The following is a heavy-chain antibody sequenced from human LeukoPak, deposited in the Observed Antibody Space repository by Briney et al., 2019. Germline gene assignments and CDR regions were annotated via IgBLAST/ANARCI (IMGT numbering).Heavy chain of an antibody. CDR2: ISGDGGST. Sequence: GGSLRLSCAASGFTFDDYAMHWVRQAPGKGLEWVSLISGDGGSTYYADSVKGRFTISRDNSKNTLYLQMNSLRAEDTALYYCAKSRNFDWLPSDYWGQGTLVTVSS. J-gene: IGHJ4*02. CDR3: AKSRNFDWLPSDY. V-gene: IGHV3-43*02. CDR1: GFTFDDYA. D-gene: IGHD3-9*01.